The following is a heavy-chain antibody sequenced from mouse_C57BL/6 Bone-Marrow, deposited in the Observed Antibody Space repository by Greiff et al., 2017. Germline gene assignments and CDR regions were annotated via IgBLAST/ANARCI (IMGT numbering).Heavy chain of an antibody. CDR3: ARDRGALTRNSYAMDY. J-gene: IGHJ4*01. V-gene: IGHV5-4*01. CDR1: GFTFSSYA. D-gene: IGHD2-1*01. Sequence: EVNLVESGGGLVKPGGSLKLSCAASGFTFSSYAMSWVRQTPEKRLEWVATISDGGSYTYYPDNVKGRFTISRDNAKNNLYLQMSHLKSEDTAMYYCARDRGALTRNSYAMDYWGQGTSVTVSS. CDR2: ISDGGSYT.